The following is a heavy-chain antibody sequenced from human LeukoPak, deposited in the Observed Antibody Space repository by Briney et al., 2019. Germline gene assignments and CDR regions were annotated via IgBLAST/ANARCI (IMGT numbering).Heavy chain of an antibody. CDR2: ISDDGSYT. CDR3: ASFGISWRSSY. D-gene: IGHD2-21*01. Sequence: GGSLRLSCAASGFSFSSHWVHWVRQAPGKGLVWVSRISDDGSYTSNVDSVKGRFTISRDNVNNMLYLHMNSLRAEDTAVYYCASFGISWRSSYWGQGTLVTASS. CDR1: GFSFSSHW. J-gene: IGHJ4*02. V-gene: IGHV3-74*01.